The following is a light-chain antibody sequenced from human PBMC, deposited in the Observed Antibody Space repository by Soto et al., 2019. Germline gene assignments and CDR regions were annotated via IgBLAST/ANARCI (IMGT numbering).Light chain of an antibody. V-gene: IGKV1-39*01. CDR1: QSINSY. CDR2: ATS. CDR3: QQSYSTPPTT. J-gene: IGKJ1*01. Sequence: DIQMTQSPSSLSASVGGRVSITCRVSQSINSYLNWYQQRPGEAPQLLIYATSSLQSGVPSRFSGSGSGTDFTLTISSLQPEDFATYYCQQSYSTPPTTFGQGTKVDIK.